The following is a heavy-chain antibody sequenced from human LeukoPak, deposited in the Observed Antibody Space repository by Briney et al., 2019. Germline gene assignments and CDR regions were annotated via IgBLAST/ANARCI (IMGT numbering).Heavy chain of an antibody. Sequence: SVKVSCKASGGTFSGYAISWVRQAPGQGLEWMGRIIPILGIANYAQKFQGRVTITADKSTSTAYMELSSLRSEDTAVYYCARDERATVTGRAYYYGMDVWGQGATVTVSS. CDR2: IIPILGIA. J-gene: IGHJ6*02. CDR1: GGTFSGYA. V-gene: IGHV1-69*04. D-gene: IGHD4-17*01. CDR3: ARDERATVTGRAYYYGMDV.